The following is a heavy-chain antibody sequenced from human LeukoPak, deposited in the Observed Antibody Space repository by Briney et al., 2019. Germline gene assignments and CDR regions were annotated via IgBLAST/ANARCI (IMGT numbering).Heavy chain of an antibody. Sequence: GGSLRLSCAVSGFTFISYSMNWVRQAPGKGLEWVSYISSDSSNIYYADSVNGRFTISRDNAKNSLYLQMNSLRAEDTAVYYCARDPRRHRGAFDSWGQGTMVSVSS. V-gene: IGHV3-48*01. CDR3: ARDPRRHRGAFDS. J-gene: IGHJ3*02. CDR1: GFTFISYS. D-gene: IGHD1-14*01. CDR2: ISSDSSNI.